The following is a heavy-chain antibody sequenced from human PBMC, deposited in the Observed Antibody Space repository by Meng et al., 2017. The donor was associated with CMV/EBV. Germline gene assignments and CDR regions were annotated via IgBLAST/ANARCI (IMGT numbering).Heavy chain of an antibody. CDR2: INQNGAEK. CDR1: GFSFDYYW. J-gene: IGHJ4*02. Sequence: GESLKISCAASGFSFDYYWMSWVRQAPGMGLEWVANINQNGAEKYYLDSVKGRFTISRDNAQNSVYLQMNSLRTEDTAVYFCAMFSTYWGSDCSLDSDYWGQGTLVTVSS. D-gene: IGHD2-21*01. CDR3: AMFSTYWGSDCSLDSDY. V-gene: IGHV3-7*01.